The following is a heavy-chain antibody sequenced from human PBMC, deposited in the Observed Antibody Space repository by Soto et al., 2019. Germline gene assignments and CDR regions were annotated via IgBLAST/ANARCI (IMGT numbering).Heavy chain of an antibody. J-gene: IGHJ4*02. V-gene: IGHV1-2*02. CDR2: LSPTTGGT. D-gene: IGHD3-9*01. CDR1: GNTLPSFY. CDR3: ARPPGYVTDWYYFDT. Sequence: GASVKVSFKTSGNTLPSFYIHWLRQAPGQGLEWVGRLSPTTGGTNYAQHFQGRVTVTWDMSTFTAYMELSSLIYEDTAVYYCARPPGYVTDWYYFDTWGQGTQVTVSS.